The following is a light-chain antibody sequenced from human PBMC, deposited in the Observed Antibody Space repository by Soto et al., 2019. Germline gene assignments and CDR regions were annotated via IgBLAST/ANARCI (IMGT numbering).Light chain of an antibody. CDR3: QQYGTFPFS. J-gene: IGKJ2*01. V-gene: IGKV3-20*01. CDR1: QVVSSSY. Sequence: EIVLTQSPGTLSLSPGESATLSCRANQVVSSSYLAWYQQKTGQAPRLLIYHASDRATGVPDRFSGSGSGSDLALTITILEPEDFALFYCQQYGTFPFSFCQGTKLEIK. CDR2: HAS.